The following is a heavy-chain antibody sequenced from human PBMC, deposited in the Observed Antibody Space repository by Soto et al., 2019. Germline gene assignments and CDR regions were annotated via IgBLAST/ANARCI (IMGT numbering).Heavy chain of an antibody. J-gene: IGHJ6*02. CDR1: GGSFSGYY. Sequence: ETLSLTCAVYGGSFSGYYWSWIRQPPGKGLEWIGEINHSGSTNYNPSLKSRVTISVDTSKNQFSLKLSSVTAADTAVYYCARGQVVVTAIGYYYYGMDVWGRGTTV. CDR3: ARGQVVVTAIGYYYYGMDV. CDR2: INHSGST. D-gene: IGHD2-21*02. V-gene: IGHV4-34*01.